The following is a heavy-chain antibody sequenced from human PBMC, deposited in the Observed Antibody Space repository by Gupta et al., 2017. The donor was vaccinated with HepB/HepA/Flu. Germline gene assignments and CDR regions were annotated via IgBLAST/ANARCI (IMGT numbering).Heavy chain of an antibody. V-gene: IGHV3-23*01. D-gene: IGHD2-15*01. Sequence: EVQLLESGGGLVQPGESLTVSGAASGFTFDTYGMTWVRQVPGKGLEWVSTIARTGYTYYAYSVTGRFTSSRDNSKSAVFLQMNSLRAEDTAIYYGAKDTYSHTMGVWGQGTTVPVSS. J-gene: IGHJ6*02. CDR3: AKDTYSHTMGV. CDR2: IARTGYT. CDR1: GFTFDTYG.